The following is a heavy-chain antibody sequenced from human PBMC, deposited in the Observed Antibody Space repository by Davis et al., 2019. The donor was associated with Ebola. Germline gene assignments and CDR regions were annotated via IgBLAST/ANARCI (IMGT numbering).Heavy chain of an antibody. J-gene: IGHJ5*02. V-gene: IGHV4-38-2*02. Sequence: SETLSLTCTVSGYSINRGFTWGWIRQPPGKGLAWIGSIYYSGSTHYNPSLKSPVTISVDTSKNQFSLKLSSVTAADTAVYYCARHTTGYGDSWFDPWGQGTLVTVSS. CDR2: IYYSGST. D-gene: IGHD4-17*01. CDR3: ARHTTGYGDSWFDP. CDR1: GYSINRGFT.